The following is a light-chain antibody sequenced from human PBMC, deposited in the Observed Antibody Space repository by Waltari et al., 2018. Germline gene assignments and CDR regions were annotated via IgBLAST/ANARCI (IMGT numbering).Light chain of an antibody. CDR1: SGHSSNI. J-gene: IGLJ3*02. CDR3: QTGGNGTWV. CDR2: VNSDRSP. V-gene: IGLV4-69*01. Sequence: QLVLTQSPSASASLGASVKLTCTLSSGHSSNIVAWHKQKPEKGPRYLKTVNSDRSPTKGDGIPDRCAGSRSGSERYLTTSSLQSEDEADYYCQTGGNGTWVFCGGTKLTVV.